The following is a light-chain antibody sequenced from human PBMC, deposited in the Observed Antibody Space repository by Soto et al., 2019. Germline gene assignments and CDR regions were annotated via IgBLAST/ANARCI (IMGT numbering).Light chain of an antibody. CDR2: GAS. V-gene: IGKV3-15*01. Sequence: EIVMTQSPATLSVSPGEGATLSCRASQSVSSNLAWYQQKPGQAPRLLIYGASTRATGIPARFSGSGSGTEFTLTISSLESEDFALYYCQQYNNWPPFTVGPGTKVDIK. CDR1: QSVSSN. CDR3: QQYNNWPPFT. J-gene: IGKJ3*01.